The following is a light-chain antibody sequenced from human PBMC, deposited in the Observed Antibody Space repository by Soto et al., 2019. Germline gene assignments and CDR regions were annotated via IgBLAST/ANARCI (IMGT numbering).Light chain of an antibody. V-gene: IGKV3-15*01. Sequence: EIVMTQSPTTLSVSPGERATLSCRASQSVSTQLAWYQHKPGQAPRLLIYDASTRATGIPARFSGSGSGTEFTLTISSLQSGDFAVYYCKQYDNWPPLTFGGGTKVEIK. CDR3: KQYDNWPPLT. CDR2: DAS. J-gene: IGKJ4*01. CDR1: QSVSTQ.